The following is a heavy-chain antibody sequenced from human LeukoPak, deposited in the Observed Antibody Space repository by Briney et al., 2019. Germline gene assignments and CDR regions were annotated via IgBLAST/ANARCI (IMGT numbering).Heavy chain of an antibody. CDR2: VSYDGSRK. Sequence: GGSLRLSCTASGFTFSDYALHWVRQAPGEGLEWVAVVSYDGSRKYYADTVKGRFTVSRDNSQNTLYVQMNSLRAEDTAVYYCARSYYSGSGNQKWFFALWGRGTLVTVSS. V-gene: IGHV3-30*03. CDR1: GFTFSDYA. D-gene: IGHD3-10*01. CDR3: ARSYYSGSGNQKWFFAL. J-gene: IGHJ2*01.